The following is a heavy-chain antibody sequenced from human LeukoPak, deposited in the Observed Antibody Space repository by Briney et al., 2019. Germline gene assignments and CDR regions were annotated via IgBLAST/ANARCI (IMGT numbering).Heavy chain of an antibody. D-gene: IGHD3-10*01. CDR1: TGSISSYY. Sequence: SETLSLTCIVSTGSISSYYWSWIRQPPGKGLEWIGYINYSGSTNYNPSLKSRVTISVDTTKNQFSLKLSSVTAADTAVYYCARGKLPSISMVRGVRHTSWFDSWGQGILLTVSS. CDR2: INYSGST. CDR3: ARGKLPSISMVRGVRHTSWFDS. V-gene: IGHV4-59*01. J-gene: IGHJ5*01.